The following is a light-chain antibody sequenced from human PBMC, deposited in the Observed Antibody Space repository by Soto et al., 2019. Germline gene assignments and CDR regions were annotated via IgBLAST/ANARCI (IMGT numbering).Light chain of an antibody. Sequence: DLPLTPSPSFLSASVGDRVTITCRASQGISRYLAWYQQEPGKAPKLLIYVASTLQSGVPSKFSGSGSGTEFTLTISSLQPEDFATYYCQQLNSYPYTFGQGTKLEIK. CDR1: QGISRY. J-gene: IGKJ2*01. CDR2: VAS. V-gene: IGKV1-9*01. CDR3: QQLNSYPYT.